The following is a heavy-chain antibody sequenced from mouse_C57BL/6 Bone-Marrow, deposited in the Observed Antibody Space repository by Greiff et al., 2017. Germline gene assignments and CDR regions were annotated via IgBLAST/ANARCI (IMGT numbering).Heavy chain of an antibody. Sequence: QVQLQQPGAELVKPGASVKLSCKASGYTFTSYWMHWVKQRPGQGLEWIGMIYPNGGSTNYNQKFKSKATLTVDKSSRTAYMQLCDLTAEYSAVYDCARAYYGSSFYAMDYWGQGTSVTVSS. V-gene: IGHV1-64*01. D-gene: IGHD1-1*01. CDR3: ARAYYGSSFYAMDY. CDR1: GYTFTSYW. J-gene: IGHJ4*01. CDR2: IYPNGGST.